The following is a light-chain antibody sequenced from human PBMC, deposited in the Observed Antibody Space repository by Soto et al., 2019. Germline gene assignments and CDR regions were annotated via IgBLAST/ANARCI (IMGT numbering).Light chain of an antibody. CDR2: DVS. Sequence: QSALTQPASVSGSPGQSITISCTGTSSDVGGYNYVSWYQQHPGKAPKLMIYDVSNRPSGVSNRFSGSKSGNTASLTISGLQAEDEADYYRSSYTSSSTLVVFGGGTKRTV. CDR3: SSYTSSSTLVV. V-gene: IGLV2-14*01. J-gene: IGLJ2*01. CDR1: SSDVGGYNY.